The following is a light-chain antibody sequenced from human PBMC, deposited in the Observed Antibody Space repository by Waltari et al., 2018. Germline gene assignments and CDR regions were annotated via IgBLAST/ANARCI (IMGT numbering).Light chain of an antibody. CDR2: DDN. CDR1: GLPKQY. V-gene: IGLV3-10*01. CDR3: YSKDTDGGSQGK. Sequence: YDLTQPPSVSVSPGQTAATTCSGDGLPKQYTFWYQQKSVQAPVLVMYDDNKRPSGIPGRFSGASAGTVATLTITGAQVDDEADYYCYSKDTDGGSQGKIGGGTKLTVL. J-gene: IGLJ2*01.